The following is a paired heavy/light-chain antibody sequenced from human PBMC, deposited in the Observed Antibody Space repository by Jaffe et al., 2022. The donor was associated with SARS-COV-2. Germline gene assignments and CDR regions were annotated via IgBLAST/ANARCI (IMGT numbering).Light chain of an antibody. CDR2: GAS. CDR3: QQYDSSPWT. CDR1: QSVSIN. V-gene: IGKV3-20*01. Sequence: EIVLTQSPGTLSLSPGERATLSCRASQSVSINLAWYQQKPGQAPRLLVHGASSRATGIPDRFSGSGSGTDFTLTISRLEPEDFAVYCCQQYDSSPWTFGQGTKVEV. J-gene: IGKJ1*01.
Heavy chain of an antibody. CDR3: AKLSGGYCSGGRCSITS. Sequence: EVQLLESGGGLVQPGGSLRLSCEASGFTFSSFAMGWVRQAPGMGLEWVSTISGSGSSTYNADSVRDRFTISRDNSKNTVFLQLNSLRAEDTAVYYCAKLSGGYCSGGRCSITSWGQGTLVTVSS. V-gene: IGHV3-23*01. CDR1: GFTFSSFA. CDR2: ISGSGSST. J-gene: IGHJ5*02. D-gene: IGHD2-15*01.